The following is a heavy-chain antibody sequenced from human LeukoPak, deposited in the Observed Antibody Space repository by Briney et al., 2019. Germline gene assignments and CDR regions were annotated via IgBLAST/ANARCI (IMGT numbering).Heavy chain of an antibody. V-gene: IGHV1-2*02. CDR1: GYTFTGYY. CDR3: ARDWHGAWSGYYRVYYYYYMDV. CDR2: INPNSGGT. Sequence: GASVKVSCKASGYTFTGYYMHWVRQAPGQGLEWMGWINPNSGGTNYAQKFQGRVTMTRDTSISTAYMELSRLRSDDTAVYYCARDWHGAWSGYYRVYYYYYMDVWGKGTTVTVSS. D-gene: IGHD3-3*01. J-gene: IGHJ6*03.